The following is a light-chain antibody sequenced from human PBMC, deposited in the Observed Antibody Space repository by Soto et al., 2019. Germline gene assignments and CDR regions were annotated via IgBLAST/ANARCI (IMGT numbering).Light chain of an antibody. CDR1: QDISNY. V-gene: IGKV1-33*01. CDR3: QKYDNCPLT. Sequence: DIQMTQSPSSLSASVGDRVTITCQASQDISNYLNWYQQKPGKAPKLLIYDASNLETGVPSRFSGSGSGTDFTFTITSLHPEDIATYYCQKYDNCPLTFGQGPKV. J-gene: IGKJ1*01. CDR2: DAS.